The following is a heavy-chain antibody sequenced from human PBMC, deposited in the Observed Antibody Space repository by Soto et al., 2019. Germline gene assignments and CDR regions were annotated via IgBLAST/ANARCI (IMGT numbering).Heavy chain of an antibody. Sequence: EVQLVESGGGLVQPGWSLRLSCSASGVTFSTYWMHWIRQVPGKGLEWVSRINSDATHTYYADSAKGRYTIARDNAKNTLHLEMNSLRAEDTAVYYYVRDGHCNTPRCYGNWFDPWGQGTLVTVSS. D-gene: IGHD2-15*01. CDR3: VRDGHCNTPRCYGNWFDP. J-gene: IGHJ5*02. CDR2: INSDATHT. CDR1: GVTFSTYW. V-gene: IGHV3-74*01.